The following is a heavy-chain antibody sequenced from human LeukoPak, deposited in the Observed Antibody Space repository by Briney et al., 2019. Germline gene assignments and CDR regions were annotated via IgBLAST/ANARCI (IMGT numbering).Heavy chain of an antibody. D-gene: IGHD4-17*01. CDR1: GFTFSSYG. Sequence: GGSLRLSCAASGFTFSSYGMHWVRQAPGKGLEWVAFIRYDGSNKYYADSVKGRFTISRDNAKNTLYLQMNSLRAEDTALYYCATGDGDFGDPFDYWGQGTLVTVSS. V-gene: IGHV3-30*02. CDR3: ATGDGDFGDPFDY. CDR2: IRYDGSNK. J-gene: IGHJ4*02.